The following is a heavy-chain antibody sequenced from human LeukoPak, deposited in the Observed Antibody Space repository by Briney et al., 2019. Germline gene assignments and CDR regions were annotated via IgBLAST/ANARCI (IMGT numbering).Heavy chain of an antibody. D-gene: IGHD3-10*01. V-gene: IGHV4-34*01. CDR1: GGSFRGYY. Sequence: SEPLSLTCAVYGGSFRGYYWSWIRQPPGKGLEWIGEINHSGSTNYNPSLKSRVLISVDTSKHQFSLQLSSVTAEDPAVYCCARGAYYYGSGSLRYFDYWAGGTLVSVSS. J-gene: IGHJ4*02. CDR3: ARGAYYYGSGSLRYFDY. CDR2: INHSGST.